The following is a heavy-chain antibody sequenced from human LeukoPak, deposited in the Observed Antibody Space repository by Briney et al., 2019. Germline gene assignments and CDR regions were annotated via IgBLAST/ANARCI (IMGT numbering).Heavy chain of an antibody. J-gene: IGHJ6*02. CDR1: GGPISSYY. CDR3: ARGSSSGPDYYYGMDV. CDR2: IYTSGST. V-gene: IGHV4-4*07. D-gene: IGHD6-19*01. Sequence: SETLSLTCTVSGGPISSYYWSWIRQPAGKGLEWIGRIYTSGSTNYNPSLKSRVTMSVDTSKNQFSLKLSSVTAADTAVYYCARGSSSGPDYYYGMDVWGQGTTVTVSS.